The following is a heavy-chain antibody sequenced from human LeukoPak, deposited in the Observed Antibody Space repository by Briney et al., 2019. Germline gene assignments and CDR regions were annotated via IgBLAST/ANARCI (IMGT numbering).Heavy chain of an antibody. V-gene: IGHV4-34*01. Sequence: SETLSLTCAVYGGSFSGYYWSWIRQPPGKGLEWIGEINHSGGTNYNPSLKSRVTISVDTSKNQFSLKLNSVTAADTAIYYCARGKIAGRFAYWGQGSLVTVSS. D-gene: IGHD6-6*01. CDR1: GGSFSGYY. CDR2: INHSGGT. CDR3: ARGKIAGRFAY. J-gene: IGHJ4*02.